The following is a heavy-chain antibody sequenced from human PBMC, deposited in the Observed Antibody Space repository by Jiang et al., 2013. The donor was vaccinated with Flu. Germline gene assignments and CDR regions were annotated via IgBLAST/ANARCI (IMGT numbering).Heavy chain of an antibody. CDR3: TMAADGTFWFDP. J-gene: IGHJ5*02. CDR1: GYSFTSYW. CDR2: IDPSDSYT. V-gene: IGHV5-10-1*04. Sequence: LRISCKGSGYSFTSYWISWVRQMPGKGLEWMGRIDPSDSYTNYSPSFQGQVTISVDKSITTAYLQWSSLKASDTAMYYCTMAADGTFWFDPWGQGTPVTVSS. D-gene: IGHD6-13*01.